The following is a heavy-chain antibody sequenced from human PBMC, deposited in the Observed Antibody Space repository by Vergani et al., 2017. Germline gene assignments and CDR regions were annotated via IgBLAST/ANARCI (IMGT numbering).Heavy chain of an antibody. CDR1: GASFNSYP. CDR2: IVPVVVTP. D-gene: IGHD3-10*01. J-gene: IGHJ6*02. CDR3: AIDDGLLSHYGSGSSHYNGMDI. V-gene: IGHV1-69*12. Sequence: QVQLVQSGAEVKKPGSSVKVSCKASGASFNSYPTSWVRQAPEQGLEWMGGIVPVVVTPKYAQKFQGRVTINGDESTSTVSMDLRSLTSEDTAVYYCAIDDGLLSHYGSGSSHYNGMDIWGLGTSVTVSS.